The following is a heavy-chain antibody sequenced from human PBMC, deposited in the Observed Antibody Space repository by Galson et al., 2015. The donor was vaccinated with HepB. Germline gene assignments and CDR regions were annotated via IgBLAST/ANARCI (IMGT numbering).Heavy chain of an antibody. V-gene: IGHV3-30*03. CDR2: ISYDGSNK. Sequence: SLRLSCAASGFTFSSYGMHWVRQAPGKGLEWVAVISYDGSNKYYADSVKGRFTISRDNSKNTLYLQMNSLRAEDTAVYYCASTGGGNFYGMDVWGQGTTVTVSS. CDR1: GFTFSSYG. D-gene: IGHD3-16*01. J-gene: IGHJ6*02. CDR3: ASTGGGNFYGMDV.